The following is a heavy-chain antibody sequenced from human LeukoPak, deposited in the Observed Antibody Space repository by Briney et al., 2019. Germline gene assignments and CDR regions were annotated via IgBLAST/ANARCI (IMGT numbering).Heavy chain of an antibody. J-gene: IGHJ5*02. D-gene: IGHD3-9*01. CDR3: ARDILTGYYSGWFDP. CDR1: GGSISSYY. V-gene: IGHV4-59*01. Sequence: SETLSLTCTVSGGSISSYYWSWIRQPPGKGLEWIGYIYYSGSTNYNPSLKSRVTISVDTSTNQCSLKLSSVTAADTAVYYCARDILTGYYSGWFDPWGQGTLVTVSS. CDR2: IYYSGST.